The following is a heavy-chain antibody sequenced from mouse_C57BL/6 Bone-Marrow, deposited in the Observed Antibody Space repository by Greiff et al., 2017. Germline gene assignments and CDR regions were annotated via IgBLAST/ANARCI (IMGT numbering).Heavy chain of an antibody. Sequence: EVKLMESGGGLVKPGGSLKLSCAASGFTFSDYGMHWVRQAPEKGLEWVAYISSGSSTIYYADTVKGRFTISRDNAKNTLFLQMTSLRSEDTAMYYCARSYGSRLRYFDVWGTGTTVTVSS. CDR3: ARSYGSRLRYFDV. V-gene: IGHV5-17*01. D-gene: IGHD1-1*01. J-gene: IGHJ1*03. CDR1: GFTFSDYG. CDR2: ISSGSSTI.